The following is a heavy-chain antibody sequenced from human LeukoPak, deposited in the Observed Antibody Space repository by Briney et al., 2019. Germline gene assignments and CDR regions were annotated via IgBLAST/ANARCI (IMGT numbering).Heavy chain of an antibody. Sequence: SVKVSCKASGGTFSSYAISWVRQAPGQGLEWMGGIIPIFGTANYAQKFQGRVTITADESTSTAYMELSSLRSEDTAVYYCARAPRIYYDSSGYYPNYYYMDVWGKGTTVTISS. J-gene: IGHJ6*03. D-gene: IGHD3-22*01. CDR2: IIPIFGTA. CDR1: GGTFSSYA. V-gene: IGHV1-69*13. CDR3: ARAPRIYYDSSGYYPNYYYMDV.